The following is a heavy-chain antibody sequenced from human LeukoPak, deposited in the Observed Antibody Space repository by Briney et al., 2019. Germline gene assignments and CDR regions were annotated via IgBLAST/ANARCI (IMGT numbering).Heavy chain of an antibody. Sequence: VASVEVSCKASAYTFTSYGITWVRQAPGQGLEWMGWISAYNGNTNYAQKVQGRVTMTTDTSTTTAYMELRSLRSDDTAVYYCARDYCTGGSCYFDYWGQGTLVTVSS. CDR2: ISAYNGNT. V-gene: IGHV1-18*01. CDR3: ARDYCTGGSCYFDY. D-gene: IGHD2-15*01. CDR1: AYTFTSYG. J-gene: IGHJ4*02.